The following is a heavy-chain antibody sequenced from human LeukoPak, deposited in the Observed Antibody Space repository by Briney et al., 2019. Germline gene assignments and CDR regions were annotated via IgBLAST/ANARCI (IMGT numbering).Heavy chain of an antibody. CDR1: GYTFTNYG. CDR3: ARDCDRSGYYCY. D-gene: IGHD3-22*01. J-gene: IGHJ4*02. CDR2: ISASNGDT. Sequence: ASVKVSCKASGYTFTNYGLSWVRQAPGQGLEWIGWISASNGDTNYAQKLQGRVTMTTDTSTTTAYMELRSLRSDDTAVYYCARDCDRSGYYCYWGQGILVTVSS. V-gene: IGHV1-18*01.